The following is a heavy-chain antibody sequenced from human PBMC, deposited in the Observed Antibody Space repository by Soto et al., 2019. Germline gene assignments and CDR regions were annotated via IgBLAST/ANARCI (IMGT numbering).Heavy chain of an antibody. D-gene: IGHD2-21*02. Sequence: QVQLVQSGAEVRKPGSSVKVSCMDSGSTFSSYTVNWERQAPGKGLEWIGRIIPVLTVTDYARRSQARVTTTADRSATPAYMELPSLAPEATAVYYCSRRRNCGTDCYKKLYYGMDVWGQGTRVTVSS. CDR3: SRRRNCGTDCYKKLYYGMDV. CDR1: GSTFSSYT. V-gene: IGHV1-69*02. CDR2: IIPVLTVT. J-gene: IGHJ6*02.